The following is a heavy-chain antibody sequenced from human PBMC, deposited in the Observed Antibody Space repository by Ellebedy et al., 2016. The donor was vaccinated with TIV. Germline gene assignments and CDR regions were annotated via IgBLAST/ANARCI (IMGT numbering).Heavy chain of an antibody. CDR1: GSSTSSHD. CDR3: ERVNGFFDY. V-gene: IGHV4-59*11. CDR2: ISYSGST. D-gene: IGHD2-8*01. J-gene: IGHJ4*02. Sequence: MPSETLSLTCTVSGSSTSSHDWRWIRQPPGKAPEWFGYISYSGSTIYNPSLASRVTLSLDTPKNHFSLRLSSLTAADTAGYYCERVNGFFDYWGQGTLVTVSS.